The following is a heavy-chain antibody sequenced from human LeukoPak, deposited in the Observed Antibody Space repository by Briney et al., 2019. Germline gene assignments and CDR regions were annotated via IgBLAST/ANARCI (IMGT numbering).Heavy chain of an antibody. D-gene: IGHD3-22*01. CDR2: IYYSGST. J-gene: IGHJ4*02. V-gene: IGHV4-39*07. CDR3: ARVEGYYDSSGYFGDL. Sequence: SETLSLTCTVSGGSISSSSYCWGWIRQPPGKGLEWIGSIYYSGSTYYNPSLKSRVTISVDTFKNQFSLKLSSVTAADTAVYYCARVEGYYDSSGYFGDLWGQGTLVTVSS. CDR1: GGSISSSSYC.